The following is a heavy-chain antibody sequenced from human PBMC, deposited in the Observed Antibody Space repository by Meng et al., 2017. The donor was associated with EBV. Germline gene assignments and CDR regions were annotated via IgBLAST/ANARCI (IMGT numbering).Heavy chain of an antibody. D-gene: IGHD4-17*01. CDR2: IYYTGIT. CDR1: GGSISSSSYY. J-gene: IGHJ4*02. V-gene: IGHV4-39*07. Sequence: QLQLQDSGPGLVKPSETLSFTCTVSGGSISSSSYYWGWIRQPPGKGLEWIGNIYYTGITYYNPSLKSRVTMSVDTSKNQFSLKLSSVTAADTAVYYCAREDGDDVLVYFDYWGQGTLVTASS. CDR3: AREDGDDVLVYFDY.